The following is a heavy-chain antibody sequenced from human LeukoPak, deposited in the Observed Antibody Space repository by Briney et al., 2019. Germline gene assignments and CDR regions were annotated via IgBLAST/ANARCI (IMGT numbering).Heavy chain of an antibody. CDR1: GFTFYDYA. J-gene: IGHJ5*02. CDR3: AKGRDKYQLLSKNWFDP. D-gene: IGHD2-2*01. V-gene: IGHV3-9*01. CDR2: ISWNSGSI. Sequence: GGSLRLSCAASGFTFYDYAMQWVGHAPGKGLEGVSGISWNSGSIDYADSVKGRFTISRDNAKNSLYLQMNSLRAEDTALYYCAKGRDKYQLLSKNWFDPWGQGTLVTVSS.